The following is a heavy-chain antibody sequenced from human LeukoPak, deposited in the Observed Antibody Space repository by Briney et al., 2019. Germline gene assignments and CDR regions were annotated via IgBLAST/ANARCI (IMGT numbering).Heavy chain of an antibody. CDR3: ARDPPDLYYYDSSGYHRFGY. J-gene: IGHJ4*02. Sequence: SVKVSCKASGGTFSSYAISWVRQAPGQGLEWMGGIIPIFGTANYAQKLQGRVTMTTDTSTSTAYMELRSLRSDDTAVYYCARDPPDLYYYDSSGYHRFGYWGQGTLVTVSS. CDR2: IIPIFGTA. D-gene: IGHD3-22*01. V-gene: IGHV1-69*05. CDR1: GGTFSSYA.